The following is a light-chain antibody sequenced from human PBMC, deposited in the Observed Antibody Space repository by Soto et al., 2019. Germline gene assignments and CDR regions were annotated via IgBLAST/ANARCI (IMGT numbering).Light chain of an antibody. CDR2: GAS. Sequence: EIVMTQSPATLSVSPGERVTLSCRASQSVTTNLAWYQQRPGQAPRLLIYGASTRVTGIPARFSGRGSGTEFTLTISILQSEDFADYYCQQYKTWPAITFGQGTRLEIK. CDR1: QSVTTN. CDR3: QQYKTWPAIT. V-gene: IGKV3D-15*01. J-gene: IGKJ5*01.